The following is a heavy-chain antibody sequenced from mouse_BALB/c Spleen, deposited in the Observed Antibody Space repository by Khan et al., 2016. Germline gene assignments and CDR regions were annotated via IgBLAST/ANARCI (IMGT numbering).Heavy chain of an antibody. D-gene: IGHD2-14*01. CDR2: INTNTGEP. CDR3: AYRYYFDY. V-gene: IGHV9-3*02. CDR1: GYTFTNYG. J-gene: IGHJ2*01. Sequence: QIQLVQSGPELKKPGETVKISCKASGYTFTNYGMNWVKQAPGKGLKWMGWINTNTGEPTYAEEFKGRFAFSLDTSASTAYLQLNNLKNEDTATYFCAYRYYFDYWGQGTTLTVSS.